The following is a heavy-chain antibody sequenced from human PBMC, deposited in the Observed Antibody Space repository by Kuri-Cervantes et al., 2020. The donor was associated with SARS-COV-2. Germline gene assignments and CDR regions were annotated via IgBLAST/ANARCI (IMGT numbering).Heavy chain of an antibody. V-gene: IGHV1-18*01. D-gene: IGHD3-22*01. Sequence: ASVKVSCKASAYTFTSYGISWVRQAPGQELEWMAWIDCYNGRTEYARTLQGRLTVTTDASTSTAYMELRSLRSDDTAVYYCARSTPFRRLVVISQGGAFDIWGQGTTVTVSS. CDR3: ARSTPFRRLVVISQGGAFDI. CDR2: IDCYNGRT. J-gene: IGHJ3*02. CDR1: AYTFTSYG.